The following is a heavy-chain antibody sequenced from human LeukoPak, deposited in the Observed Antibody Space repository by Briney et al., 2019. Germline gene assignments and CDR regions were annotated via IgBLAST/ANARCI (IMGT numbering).Heavy chain of an antibody. CDR1: GGSISSSSYY. Sequence: SETLSLTCTVSGGSISSSSYYWGWIRQPPGKGLEWIGSIYYSGSTYYNPSLKSRVTISVDTSKNQFSLKLSSVTAADTAVYYCASLDTFDYYDSSGYPWGQGTLVTVSS. D-gene: IGHD3-22*01. V-gene: IGHV4-39*07. J-gene: IGHJ5*02. CDR2: IYYSGST. CDR3: ASLDTFDYYDSSGYP.